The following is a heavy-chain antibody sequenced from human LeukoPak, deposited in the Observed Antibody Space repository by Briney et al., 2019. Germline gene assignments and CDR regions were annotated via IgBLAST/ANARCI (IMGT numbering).Heavy chain of an antibody. CDR3: ARVGVSSSWAYYYYGMDV. D-gene: IGHD6-13*01. V-gene: IGHV4-59*01. CDR2: IYYSGST. CDR1: GGSISSYY. Sequence: SETLSLTCTVSGGSISSYYWSWIRQPPGKGLEWIGYIYYSGSTNYNPSLKSRVTISVDTSKNQFSLKLSPVTAADTAVYYCARVGVSSSWAYYYYGMDVWGQGTTVTVSS. J-gene: IGHJ6*02.